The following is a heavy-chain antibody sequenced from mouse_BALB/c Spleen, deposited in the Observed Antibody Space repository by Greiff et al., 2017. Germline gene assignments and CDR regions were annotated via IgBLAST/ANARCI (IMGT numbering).Heavy chain of an antibody. CDR3: ARRWPHFDY. J-gene: IGHJ2*01. V-gene: IGHV5-12-2*01. Sequence: EVQVVESGGGLVQPGGSLKLSCAASGFTFSSYTMSWVRQTPEKRLEWVAYISNGGGSTYYPDTVKGRFTISRDNAKNTLYLQMSSLKSEDTAMYYCARRWPHFDYWGQGTTLTVSS. CDR1: GFTFSSYT. CDR2: ISNGGGST. D-gene: IGHD1-1*02.